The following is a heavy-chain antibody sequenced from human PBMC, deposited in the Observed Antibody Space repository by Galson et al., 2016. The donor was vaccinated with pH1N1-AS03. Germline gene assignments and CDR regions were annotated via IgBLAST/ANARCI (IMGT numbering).Heavy chain of an antibody. CDR2: IVPTVGIV. V-gene: IGHV1-69*10. D-gene: IGHD5-18*01. Sequence: SVKVSCQAYGDSFNNHAISWVRQAPGQGLQWVGGIVPTVGIVNVAQSFQGRVTITADTSTNPAHMELSSLRAEDTAVYYCARILGYNYGRVHYWGQGTHVTVSS. J-gene: IGHJ4*02. CDR1: GDSFNNHA. CDR3: ARILGYNYGRVHY.